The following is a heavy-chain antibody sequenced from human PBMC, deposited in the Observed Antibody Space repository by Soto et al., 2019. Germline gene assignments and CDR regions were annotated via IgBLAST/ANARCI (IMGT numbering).Heavy chain of an antibody. D-gene: IGHD1-1*01. J-gene: IGHJ6*03. Sequence: ASVKVSCKASGYTFTSYYMHWVRQDPGQGLEWMGIINPSGGSTSYAQKFQGRVTMTRDTSTSTVYMELSSLRSEDTAVYYCARDRSGDHYYYYMDVWGKGTTVTVSS. V-gene: IGHV1-46*03. CDR1: GYTFTSYY. CDR3: ARDRSGDHYYYYMDV. CDR2: INPSGGST.